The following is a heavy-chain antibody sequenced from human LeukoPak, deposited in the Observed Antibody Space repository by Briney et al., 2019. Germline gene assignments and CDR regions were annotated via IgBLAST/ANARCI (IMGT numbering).Heavy chain of an antibody. V-gene: IGHV4-38-2*01. CDR2: IYYSGST. D-gene: IGHD5-18*01. CDR1: GYSISSGYY. CDR3: ARGTEYSFYYMDV. Sequence: PSETLSLTCAVSGYSISSGYYWGWIRQPPGKGLEWIGSIYYSGSTYYNPSLKSRVTISVDTSKNQFSLKLSSVTAADTAVYYCARGTEYSFYYMDVWGKGTTVTVSS. J-gene: IGHJ6*03.